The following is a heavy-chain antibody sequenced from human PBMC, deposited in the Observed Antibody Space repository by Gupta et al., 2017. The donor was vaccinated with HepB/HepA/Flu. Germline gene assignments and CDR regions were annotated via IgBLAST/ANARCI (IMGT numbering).Heavy chain of an antibody. Sequence: ELQLVESGGGLVQPGGSLRVSCAASGFTFSSYDMHGVRQSMGKGLEWVSFIDTSGNTYYSDSVKGRFTISRENAKNSLYLKMNSLRAGDTAVYYCSTGGAPAGYAFDSWGQGTLVTVSS. CDR2: IDTSGNT. V-gene: IGHV3-13*04. J-gene: IGHJ5*01. D-gene: IGHD6-13*01. CDR1: GFTFSSYD. CDR3: STGGAPAGYAFDS.